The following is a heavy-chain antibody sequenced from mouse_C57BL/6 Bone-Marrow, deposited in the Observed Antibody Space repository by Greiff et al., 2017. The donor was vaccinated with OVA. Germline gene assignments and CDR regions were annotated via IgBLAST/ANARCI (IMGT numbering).Heavy chain of an antibody. J-gene: IGHJ4*01. CDR3: ARAYYYGSSYDYAMDY. D-gene: IGHD1-1*01. CDR1: GFTFSDFY. CDR2: SRNKANDYTT. Sequence: EVQGVESGGGLVQSGRSLRLSCATSGFTFSDFYMEWVRQAPGKGLEWIAASRNKANDYTTEYSASVKGRFIVSRDTSQSILYLQMNALRAEDTAIYYCARAYYYGSSYDYAMDYWGQGTSVTVSS. V-gene: IGHV7-1*01.